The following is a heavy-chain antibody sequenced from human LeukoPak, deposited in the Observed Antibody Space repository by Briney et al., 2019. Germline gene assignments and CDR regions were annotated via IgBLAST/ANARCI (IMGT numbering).Heavy chain of an antibody. CDR3: ARGRLEMPTTYYYYYYMDV. CDR2: INHSGST. V-gene: IGHV4-34*01. Sequence: PSETLSLTCAVYGGSFSGYYWSWIRQPPGKGLEWIGEINHSGSTNYNPSLKSRVTISVDTSKNQFSLKLSSVTAADTAIYYCARGRLEMPTTYYYYYYMDVWGKGTTVTISS. CDR1: GGSFSGYY. J-gene: IGHJ6*03. D-gene: IGHD5-24*01.